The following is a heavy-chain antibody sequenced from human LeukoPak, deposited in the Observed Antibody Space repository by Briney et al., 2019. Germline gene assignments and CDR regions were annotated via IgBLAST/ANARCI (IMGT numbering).Heavy chain of an antibody. CDR3: AKDLHSDGSGYYGGPRVRALDI. Sequence: PGRSLRLSCAASGFTFSSYGMHWVRQAPGKGLEWVAVISYDGSNKYYADSVKGRFTISRDNSKNTLYLQMNSLRAEDTAVYYCAKDLHSDGSGYYGGPRVRALDIWGQGTMVTVSS. D-gene: IGHD3-22*01. CDR1: GFTFSSYG. V-gene: IGHV3-30*18. J-gene: IGHJ3*02. CDR2: ISYDGSNK.